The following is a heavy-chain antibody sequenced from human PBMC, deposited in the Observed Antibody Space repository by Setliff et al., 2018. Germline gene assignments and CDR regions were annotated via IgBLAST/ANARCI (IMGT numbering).Heavy chain of an antibody. CDR1: GGSISSHY. CDR3: ARGPRGYGSGSYYATEYFQH. CDR2: IYSSGST. J-gene: IGHJ1*01. Sequence: SETLSLTCTVSGGSISSHYWSWIRQPPGKGLEWIGYIYSSGSTNYNPSLKSRVTISVDTSKNQFSLKLSSMTAADTAVYYCARGPRGYGSGSYYATEYFQHWGQGTLVTVSS. D-gene: IGHD3-10*01. V-gene: IGHV4-4*08.